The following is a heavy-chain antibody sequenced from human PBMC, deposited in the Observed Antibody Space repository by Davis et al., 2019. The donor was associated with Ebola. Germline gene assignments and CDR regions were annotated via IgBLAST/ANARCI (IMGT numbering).Heavy chain of an antibody. Sequence: PGGSLGLSCAASGFTFSSYAMSWVRQAPGKGLEWVSAISGSGGSTYYADSVKGRFTISRDNSKNTLYLQMNSLRAEDTAVYYCAKPTIYWNYFPIDYWGQGTLVTVSS. CDR2: ISGSGGST. D-gene: IGHD1-7*01. CDR1: GFTFSSYA. V-gene: IGHV3-23*01. CDR3: AKPTIYWNYFPIDY. J-gene: IGHJ4*02.